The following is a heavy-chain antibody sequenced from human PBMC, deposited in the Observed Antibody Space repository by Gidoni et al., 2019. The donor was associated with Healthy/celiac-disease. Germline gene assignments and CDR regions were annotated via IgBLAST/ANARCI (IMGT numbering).Heavy chain of an antibody. Sequence: QVQLQESGPGLVKPSVTLSLTCTVSGGSISSYYWSWIRQPPGKGLEWIGYIYYSGSTNYNPSLKSGVTISVDTSKNQFSLKLSSVTAADTAVYYCARFYCSGGSCYPYYFDYWGQGTLVTVSS. J-gene: IGHJ4*02. CDR3: ARFYCSGGSCYPYYFDY. V-gene: IGHV4-59*01. CDR2: IYYSGST. D-gene: IGHD2-15*01. CDR1: GGSISSYY.